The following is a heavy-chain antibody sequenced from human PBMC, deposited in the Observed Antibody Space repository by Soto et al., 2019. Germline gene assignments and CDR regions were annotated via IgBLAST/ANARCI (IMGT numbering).Heavy chain of an antibody. CDR2: TNTDGTAT. CDR3: TRGHYYGMDV. CDR1: VFTFSAYW. J-gene: IGHJ6*02. V-gene: IGHV3-74*03. Sequence: WWSLRLSCSASVFTFSAYWMHWCRQAPGKGLVWVSRTNTDGTATTYADSVEGRFTISRDNAKNMLYLQMNSLRAEDTAVYYCTRGHYYGMDVWGQGTTVTVSS.